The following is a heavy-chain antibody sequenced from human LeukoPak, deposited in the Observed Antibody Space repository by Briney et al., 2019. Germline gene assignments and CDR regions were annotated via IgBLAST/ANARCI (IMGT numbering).Heavy chain of an antibody. D-gene: IGHD5-18*01. CDR1: VFTLSSYS. V-gene: IGHV3-21*01. Sequence: GGSLRLSCAVSVFTLSSYSMNCVREAPGRGLEWVSSISSSSSYIYYADSVKGRFTISRDNAKNSLYLQMNSLRAEDTAVYYCARGRATANFDYWGQGTLVTVSS. CDR2: ISSSSSYI. CDR3: ARGRATANFDY. J-gene: IGHJ4*02.